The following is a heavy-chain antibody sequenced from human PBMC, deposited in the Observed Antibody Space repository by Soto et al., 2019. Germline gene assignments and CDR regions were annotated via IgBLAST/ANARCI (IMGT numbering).Heavy chain of an antibody. CDR3: ARDSEVRGASFDP. Sequence: SLTCTVSGGSISSGGYYWSWIRQHPGKGLEWIGYIYYSGSTYYNPSLKSRVTISVDTSKNQFSLKLSSVTAADTAVYYCARDSEVRGASFDPWGQGTLVTVS. CDR2: IYYSGST. V-gene: IGHV4-31*03. D-gene: IGHD3-10*01. CDR1: GGSISSGGYY. J-gene: IGHJ5*02.